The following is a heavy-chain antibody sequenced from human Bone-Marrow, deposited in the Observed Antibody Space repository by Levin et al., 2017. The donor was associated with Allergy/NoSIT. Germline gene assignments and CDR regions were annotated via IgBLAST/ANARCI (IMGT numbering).Heavy chain of an antibody. J-gene: IGHJ4*02. CDR3: TRVFTGWSFNY. CDR2: IHSGGST. V-gene: IGHV4-59*01. D-gene: IGHD6-19*01. CDR1: GGSIIDYY. Sequence: SETLSLTCTVSGGSIIDYYWSWIRQFPGKGLEWIGYIHSGGSTKYNPSLNSRLTMSLDTSKNQFSLKLNSVTAADTAVYYCTRVFTGWSFNYWGQGTLVTVSS.